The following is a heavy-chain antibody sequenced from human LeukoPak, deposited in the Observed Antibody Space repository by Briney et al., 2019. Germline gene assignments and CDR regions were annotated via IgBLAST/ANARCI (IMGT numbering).Heavy chain of an antibody. J-gene: IGHJ6*03. CDR1: GGSISSSSYY. CDR3: ARGAARFYYYYYMDV. Sequence: SETLSLTCTVSGGSISSSSYYWDWIRQPPGKGLEWIGSIYYSGSTYYNPSLKSRVTISVDTSKNQFSLKLSSVTAADTAVYYCARGAARFYYYYYMDVWGKGTTVTVSS. CDR2: IYYSGST. V-gene: IGHV4-39*07. D-gene: IGHD6-6*01.